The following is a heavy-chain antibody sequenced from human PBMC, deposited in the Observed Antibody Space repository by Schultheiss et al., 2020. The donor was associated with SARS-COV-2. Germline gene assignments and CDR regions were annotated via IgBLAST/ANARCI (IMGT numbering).Heavy chain of an antibody. Sequence: GESLKISCAASGFTFSGSAMHWVRQAPGKGLEWVGRIKSKTDGGTTDYAAPVKGRFTISRDDSKNTLYLQMNSLKTEDTAVYYCAKVDRLVISPYFDYWGQGTLVTVSS. D-gene: IGHD3-9*01. J-gene: IGHJ4*02. V-gene: IGHV3-15*07. CDR2: IKSKTDGGTT. CDR3: AKVDRLVISPYFDY. CDR1: GFTFSGSA.